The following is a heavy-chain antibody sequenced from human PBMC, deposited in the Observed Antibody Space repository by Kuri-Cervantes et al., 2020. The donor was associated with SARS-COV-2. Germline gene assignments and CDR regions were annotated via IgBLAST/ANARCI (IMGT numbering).Heavy chain of an antibody. CDR1: GFIFSDSA. V-gene: IGHV3-48*01. CDR3: ARYYHLVDG. CDR2: ISSSGNTI. Sequence: GGSLRLSSAASGFIFSDSAMNWVRQAPGKGLEWVSYISSSGNTIYYAASVKGRFTISRDNAKNTLYLQMNSLRAEHKAVYYCARYYHLVDGWGQGSPVTVSS. D-gene: IGHD3-10*01. J-gene: IGHJ4*02.